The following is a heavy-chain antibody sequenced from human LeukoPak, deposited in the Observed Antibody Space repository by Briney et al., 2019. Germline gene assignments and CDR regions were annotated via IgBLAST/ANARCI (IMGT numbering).Heavy chain of an antibody. D-gene: IGHD3-22*01. CDR2: IYYSGST. CDR3: ARNSRGIVVITGSFDI. CDR1: GGSISSYY. Sequence: SETLSLTCTVSGGSISSYYWSWIRQPPGKGLEWIGYIYYSGSTNYNPSLKSRVTISVDTSKNQFSLRLSSVTAADTAVYYCARNSRGIVVITGSFDIWGQGTMVTVSS. V-gene: IGHV4-59*01. J-gene: IGHJ3*02.